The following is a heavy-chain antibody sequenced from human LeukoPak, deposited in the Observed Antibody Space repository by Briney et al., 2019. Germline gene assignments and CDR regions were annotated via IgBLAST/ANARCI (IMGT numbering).Heavy chain of an antibody. D-gene: IGHD2-2*01. Sequence: ASVRVSCKASGDTFSGYYMHWVRQAPGQRLEWMGWINPNSGDTNYAQKFQGRVTMTRDTSISTAYMELSRLRSDDTAVYYCARDVGEYCSSVSCYASDYWGQGTLVTVSS. J-gene: IGHJ4*02. V-gene: IGHV1-2*02. CDR1: GDTFSGYY. CDR2: INPNSGDT. CDR3: ARDVGEYCSSVSCYASDY.